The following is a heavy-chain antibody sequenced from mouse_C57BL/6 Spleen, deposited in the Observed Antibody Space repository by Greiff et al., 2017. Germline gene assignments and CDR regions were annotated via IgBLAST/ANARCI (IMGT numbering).Heavy chain of an antibody. V-gene: IGHV5-4*01. Sequence: EVNVVESGGGLVKPGGSLKLSCAASGFTFSRYAMSWVRQTPEKRLEWVATISDGGSYTYYPDNVKGRFTISRDTAKNNLYLQMSHLKAEDTAMYYCARESMVTSWFAYWGQGTLVTVSA. CDR3: ARESMVTSWFAY. CDR2: ISDGGSYT. J-gene: IGHJ3*01. D-gene: IGHD2-10*02. CDR1: GFTFSRYA.